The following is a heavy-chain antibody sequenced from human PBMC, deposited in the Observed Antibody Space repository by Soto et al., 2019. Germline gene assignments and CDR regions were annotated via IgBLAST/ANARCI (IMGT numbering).Heavy chain of an antibody. V-gene: IGHV3-30*18. CDR2: ISYEGSKT. D-gene: IGHD5-12*01. Sequence: QVQLVESGGGVVQPGRSLRLSCAAPGFTFSDYGIHWVRQAPGKGLEWVAVISYEGSKTYYADSVKGRFTISRDNSKNTLYLQMASLRPEDTAVYYCAKDHWAAYSGYAIRNDLDVWCQGTTVTVSS. CDR3: AKDHWAAYSGYAIRNDLDV. J-gene: IGHJ6*02. CDR1: GFTFSDYG.